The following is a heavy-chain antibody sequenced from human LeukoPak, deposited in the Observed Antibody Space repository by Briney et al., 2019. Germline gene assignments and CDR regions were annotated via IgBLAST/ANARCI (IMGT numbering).Heavy chain of an antibody. V-gene: IGHV3-11*06. Sequence: GGSLRLSCTASGFTFSDYYMSWFRQAPGKGLEWVSSISSSSSYIYYADSVKGRFTISRDNAKNSLYLQMNSLRAEDTAVYYCARDPPTVTKDYYYGMDVWGQGTTVTVSS. CDR1: GFTFSDYY. J-gene: IGHJ6*02. CDR2: ISSSSSYI. D-gene: IGHD4-17*01. CDR3: ARDPPTVTKDYYYGMDV.